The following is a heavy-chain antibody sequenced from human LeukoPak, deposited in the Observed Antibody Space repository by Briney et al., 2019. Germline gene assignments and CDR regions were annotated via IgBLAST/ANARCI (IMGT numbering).Heavy chain of an antibody. J-gene: IGHJ4*02. CDR3: AKAANYGSGSYYSDY. Sequence: GRSLRLSCAASGFTFDDYAMHWVRQAPGKGLEWVSGISWNSGSIGYADSVKGRFTISRDNAKNSLYLQMNSLRAEDTALYYCAKAANYGSGSYYSDYWGQGTLVTDSS. CDR2: ISWNSGSI. CDR1: GFTFDDYA. V-gene: IGHV3-9*01. D-gene: IGHD3-10*01.